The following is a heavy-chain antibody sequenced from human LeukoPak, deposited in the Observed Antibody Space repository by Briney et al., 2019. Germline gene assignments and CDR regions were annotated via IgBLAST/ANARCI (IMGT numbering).Heavy chain of an antibody. Sequence: PSETLSLTCAVSGGSVNSGTHSWSWIRQPPGKGLEYIGYIYYSGNTYYNPSLKSRVTISVDTSKNQFSLKLSSVTAADTAVYYCARADVLLWFGELFRDAFDIWGQGTMVTVSS. CDR3: ARADVLLWFGELFRDAFDI. J-gene: IGHJ3*02. D-gene: IGHD3-10*01. CDR1: GGSVNSGTHS. CDR2: IYYSGNT. V-gene: IGHV4-61*01.